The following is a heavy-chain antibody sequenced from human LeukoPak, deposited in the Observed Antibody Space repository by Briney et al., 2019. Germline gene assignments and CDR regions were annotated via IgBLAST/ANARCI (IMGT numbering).Heavy chain of an antibody. V-gene: IGHV4-4*07. D-gene: IGHD2-21*01. CDR2: LYTSGST. CDR1: GGSISSSY. J-gene: IGHJ4*02. Sequence: SETLSLTCTVSGGSISSSYWSWIRQPAGKGLEWIGRLYTSGSTKYNYNPSLKSRVTMSVDTSKNQVSLNLTSVTAADTAVYYCARDPNSALWGQGTLVTVSS. CDR3: ARDPNSAL.